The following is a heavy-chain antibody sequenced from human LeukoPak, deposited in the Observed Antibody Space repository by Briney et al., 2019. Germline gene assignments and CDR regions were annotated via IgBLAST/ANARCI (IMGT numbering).Heavy chain of an antibody. J-gene: IGHJ5*02. CDR3: ARDYYDSSGYSFDP. CDR1: GYTFTSYD. Sequence: ASVKVSCKASGYTFTSYDINWVRQATGQGLEWMGWINPNSGGTNYAQKFQGRVTMTRDTSISTAYMELSRLRSDDTAVYYCARDYYDSSGYSFDPWGQGTLVTVSS. CDR2: INPNSGGT. V-gene: IGHV1-2*02. D-gene: IGHD3-22*01.